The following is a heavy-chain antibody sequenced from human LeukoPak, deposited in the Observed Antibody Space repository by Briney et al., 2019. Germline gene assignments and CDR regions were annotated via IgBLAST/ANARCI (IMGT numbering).Heavy chain of an antibody. CDR3: ARDPGAYGDYVGTDY. V-gene: IGHV1-18*01. CDR2: ISAYNGNT. D-gene: IGHD4-17*01. CDR1: GYTFTSYG. J-gene: IGHJ4*02. Sequence: ASVKVSCTASGYTFTSYGISWVRQAPGQGLEWMGWISAYNGNTNYAQKLQGRVTMTTDTSTSTAYMELRSLRSDDTAVYYCARDPGAYGDYVGTDYWGQGTLVTVSS.